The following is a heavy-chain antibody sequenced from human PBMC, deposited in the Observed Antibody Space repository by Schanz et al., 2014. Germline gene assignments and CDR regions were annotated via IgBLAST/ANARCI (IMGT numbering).Heavy chain of an antibody. Sequence: EVQLVESGGGLVQPGGSLRLSCGGSGFTFSKYWMSWVRQAPGKGLEWVSGISSSGGSTYYADSVKGRFTMSRDNSKNTLYLQMNSLRAEDTAVYYCAKGMGYCSGGTCYDYYYYGLDVWGQGTTVTVSS. CDR2: ISSSGGST. V-gene: IGHV3-23*04. J-gene: IGHJ6*02. D-gene: IGHD2-15*01. CDR1: GFTFSKYW. CDR3: AKGMGYCSGGTCYDYYYYGLDV.